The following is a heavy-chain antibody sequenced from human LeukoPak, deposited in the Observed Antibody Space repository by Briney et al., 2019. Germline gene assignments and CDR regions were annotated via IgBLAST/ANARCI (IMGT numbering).Heavy chain of an antibody. V-gene: IGHV4-39*01. CDR2: IYYSGST. CDR1: GGSIGSTNYY. J-gene: IGHJ3*02. D-gene: IGHD6-19*01. CDR3: ARIPTNAVPSAHNGFDI. Sequence: SETLSLTCTVSGGSIGSTNYYWGWIRQPPGKGLEWIANIYYSGSTYYNPSLKSRVTISVDTSKNQFSLRLNSVTAADTSIYYCARIPTNAVPSAHNGFDIWGQGTMLTVSS.